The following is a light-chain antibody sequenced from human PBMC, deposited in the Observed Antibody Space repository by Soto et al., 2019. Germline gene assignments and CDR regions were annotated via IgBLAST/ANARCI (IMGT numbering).Light chain of an antibody. CDR3: QQYNSYPWT. Sequence: DIQTTQSPSTLSASVGDRVTITCRASQFISSWLAWYQQKPGKVPKLLIFHASNLESGVPSRFSGSGSGTEFTLTISSLQPDDFATYYCQQYNSYPWTFGQGTKVEI. J-gene: IGKJ1*01. V-gene: IGKV1-5*01. CDR1: QFISSW. CDR2: HAS.